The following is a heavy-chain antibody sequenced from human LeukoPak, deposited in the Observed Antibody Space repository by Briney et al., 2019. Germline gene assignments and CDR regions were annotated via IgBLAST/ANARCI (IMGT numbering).Heavy chain of an antibody. Sequence: PSETLSLTCTVSGGSINNYYWSWIRQSPGKGLEWLGYIYYSGSNDSNPSLRSRVTISVDTAKNQFFLKLSSGTAADAAVYYCASGGVLTYYYGSGSVDYWGQGTLVSVSS. D-gene: IGHD3-10*01. CDR1: GGSINNYY. CDR2: IYYSGSN. CDR3: ASGGVLTYYYGSGSVDY. V-gene: IGHV4-59*01. J-gene: IGHJ4*02.